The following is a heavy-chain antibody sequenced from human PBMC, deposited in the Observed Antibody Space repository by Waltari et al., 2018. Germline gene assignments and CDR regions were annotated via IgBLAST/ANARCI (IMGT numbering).Heavy chain of an antibody. D-gene: IGHD6-19*01. J-gene: IGHJ4*02. Sequence: EVHLVESGGGLVKPGGSVRLSCAGSGFTVTTAWWNWVRQDPGKGLEWVGLIKSKTDGGTIDYAAPVKGRFTISRDDSKNTLYLQMNSLKTEDTALYYCTTERDGSHEHWGQGTLVTVSS. CDR3: TTERDGSHEH. CDR1: GFTVTTAW. V-gene: IGHV3-15*01. CDR2: IKSKTDGGTI.